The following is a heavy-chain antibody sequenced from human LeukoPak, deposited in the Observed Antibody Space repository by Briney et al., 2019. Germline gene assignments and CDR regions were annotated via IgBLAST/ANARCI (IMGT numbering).Heavy chain of an antibody. Sequence: SETLSLTCAVYGGSFSGYYWSWLRQPPGKGLEWIGDINHSGSTNYNPSLKSRATISVDTSKNQFSLKLSSVTAADTAVYYCASGPLGYCSGGSCYSRATTDYWGQGTLVTISS. CDR2: INHSGST. J-gene: IGHJ4*02. V-gene: IGHV4-34*01. CDR3: ASGPLGYCSGGSCYSRATTDY. D-gene: IGHD2-15*01. CDR1: GGSFSGYY.